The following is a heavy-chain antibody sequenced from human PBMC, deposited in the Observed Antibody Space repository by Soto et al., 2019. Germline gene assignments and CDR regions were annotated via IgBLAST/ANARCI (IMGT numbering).Heavy chain of an antibody. CDR1: GYMYTSYG. CDR3: AMVDVYVTPSPQDV. V-gene: IGHV1-18*01. CDR2: INTYNGKT. Sequence: XSVKVSFNNPGYMYTSYGIGSARHSPGQGLEWMGWINTYNGKTNYAQNLQGRVTLTTDTSTSTAYMELRSLRSNDTAIYYCAMVDVYVTPSPQDVWGQGTMVTVSS. J-gene: IGHJ6*02. D-gene: IGHD3-16*01.